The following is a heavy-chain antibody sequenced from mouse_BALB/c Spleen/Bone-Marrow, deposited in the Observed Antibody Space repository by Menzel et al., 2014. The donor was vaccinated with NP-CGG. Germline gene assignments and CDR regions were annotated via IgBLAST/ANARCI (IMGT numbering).Heavy chain of an antibody. CDR1: GFSFRSYA. CDR2: IISGGNT. Sequence: EVKLQQSGGGLVKPGGSLKLSCAASGFSFRSYAMSWVRQTPERRLEWVASIISGGNTYYSDSVNGRFTIFRDNARTIIYLQMSSLTSEDTAMYYCARGRSCGNCLYYALDYWGQGTPVTVSS. J-gene: IGHJ4*01. V-gene: IGHV5-6-5*01. CDR3: ARGRSCGNCLYYALDY. D-gene: IGHD2-1*01.